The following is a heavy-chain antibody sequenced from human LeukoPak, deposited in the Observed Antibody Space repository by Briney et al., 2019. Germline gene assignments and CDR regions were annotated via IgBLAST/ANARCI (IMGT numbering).Heavy chain of an antibody. Sequence: SETLSLTCTVSGDSISSRTYYWGWIRQPPGKGLEWIGSIFYSGSTYYNPSLKSRVTISVDTSKSQFSLKLSSVTAADTAAYYCARLYAGTRPPDYWGQGTLVTVSS. V-gene: IGHV4-39*01. CDR2: IFYSGST. CDR3: ARLYAGTRPPDY. D-gene: IGHD3-10*01. CDR1: GDSISSRTYY. J-gene: IGHJ4*02.